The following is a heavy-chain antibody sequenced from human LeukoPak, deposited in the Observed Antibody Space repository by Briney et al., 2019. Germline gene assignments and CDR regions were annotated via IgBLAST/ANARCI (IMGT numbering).Heavy chain of an antibody. CDR2: IHHIIGST. D-gene: IGHD1-26*01. CDR3: ATRQARGSYSKFDY. J-gene: IGHJ4*02. Sequence: PGGSLRLSCAASGFSFSNYAMAWVRQAPGKGLEWVSTIHHIIGSTYYADSVKGRFTLSRDNSKNTLYLQMNSLRAEDTAVYYCATRQARGSYSKFDYWGQGTQVTVSS. CDR1: GFSFSNYA. V-gene: IGHV3-23*01.